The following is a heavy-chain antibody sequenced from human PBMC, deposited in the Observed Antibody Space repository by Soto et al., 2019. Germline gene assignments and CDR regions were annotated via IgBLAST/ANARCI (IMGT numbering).Heavy chain of an antibody. V-gene: IGHV3-23*01. J-gene: IGHJ4*02. CDR3: AKDQENMVRGILDY. CDR2: ISGSGGST. Sequence: GGSLRLSCAASGFTFSSYAMSWVRQAPGKGLEWVSAISGSGGSTYYADSVKGRFTISRDNSKNTLYLQMNSLRAEDTAVYYCAKDQENMVRGILDYWGQGTLVTVSS. D-gene: IGHD3-10*01. CDR1: GFTFSSYA.